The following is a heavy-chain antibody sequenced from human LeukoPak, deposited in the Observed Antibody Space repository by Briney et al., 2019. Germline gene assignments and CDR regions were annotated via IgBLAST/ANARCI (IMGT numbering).Heavy chain of an antibody. Sequence: GGSLRLSCATSGFTFSSYSMNWVRQAPGKGLEWVSSISSSSSYIYYADSVKGRFTISRDNAKNSLYLQMNSLRAEDTAVYYCARGRGYSYGYELLDYWGQGTLVTVSS. CDR3: ARGRGYSYGYELLDY. D-gene: IGHD5-18*01. CDR2: ISSSSSYI. CDR1: GFTFSSYS. V-gene: IGHV3-21*01. J-gene: IGHJ4*02.